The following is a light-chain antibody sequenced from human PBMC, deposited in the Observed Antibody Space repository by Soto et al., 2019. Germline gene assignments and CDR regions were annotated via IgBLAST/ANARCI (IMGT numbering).Light chain of an antibody. CDR3: QQYDSSPPG. Sequence: EIVLTQSPGTLSLSPGERATLSCRASQSVSSSYLAWYQQKPGQAPRLLIYGASSRATGIPDRFSGSGSGTDFTLTISRLEPEDFAVYYRQQYDSSPPGFGPGTKVDIK. V-gene: IGKV3-20*01. CDR2: GAS. J-gene: IGKJ3*01. CDR1: QSVSSSY.